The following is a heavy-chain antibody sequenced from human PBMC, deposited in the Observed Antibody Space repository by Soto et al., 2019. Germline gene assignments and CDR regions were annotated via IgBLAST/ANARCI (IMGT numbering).Heavy chain of an antibody. CDR2: ISYDGSNK. CDR3: AQDRWELLLLDY. CDR1: GFTFSSYG. Sequence: QVQLVESGGGVVQPGRSLRLSCAASGFTFSSYGMHWVRQAPGKGLEWVAVISYDGSNKYYADSVKGRFTISRDNSKNTLYLQMNSLRAEDTAVYYCAQDRWELLLLDYWGQGTLVTVSS. J-gene: IGHJ4*02. V-gene: IGHV3-30*18. D-gene: IGHD1-26*01.